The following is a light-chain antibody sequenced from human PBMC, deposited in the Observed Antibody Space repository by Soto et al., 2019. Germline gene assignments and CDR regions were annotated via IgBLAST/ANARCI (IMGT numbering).Light chain of an antibody. CDR1: QSISSW. J-gene: IGKJ1*01. Sequence: DIQMTQSPSTLSASVGDRVTITCRASQSISSWLAWYQQKPGKAPKLLIHKASSLESGVPSRFSGSGSGTEFTLTLSSLQPDDLATYYCQQYNSYPWTFGQETKVEIK. V-gene: IGKV1-5*03. CDR3: QQYNSYPWT. CDR2: KAS.